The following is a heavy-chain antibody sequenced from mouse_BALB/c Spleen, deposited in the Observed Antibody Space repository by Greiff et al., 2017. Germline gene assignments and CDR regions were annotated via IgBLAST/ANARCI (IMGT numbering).Heavy chain of an antibody. J-gene: IGHJ3*01. CDR3: AREGYDYDGGLAY. Sequence: EVKLQESGAELVKPGASVKLSCTASGFNIKDTYMHWVKQRPEQGLEWIGRIDPANGNTKYDPKFQGKATITADTSSNTAYLQLSSLTSEDTAVYYCAREGYDYDGGLAYWGQGTLVTVSA. CDR2: IDPANGNT. V-gene: IGHV14-3*02. D-gene: IGHD2-4*01. CDR1: GFNIKDTY.